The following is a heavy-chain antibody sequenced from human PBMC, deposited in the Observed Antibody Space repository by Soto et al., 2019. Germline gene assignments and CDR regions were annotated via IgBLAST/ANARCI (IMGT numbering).Heavy chain of an antibody. CDR1: GFTFSSYG. V-gene: IGHV3-33*01. CDR2: IWYDGSNK. Sequence: QVQLVESGGGVVQPGRSLRLSCAASGFTFSSYGMHWVRQAPGKGLEWVAVIWYDGSNKYYADSVKGRFTISRDNSKNXLSMQMNSLRAEATAVYYCARDFLGGGDRYDAFDIWGQGTMVTVSS. J-gene: IGHJ3*02. D-gene: IGHD2-21*02. CDR3: ARDFLGGGDRYDAFDI.